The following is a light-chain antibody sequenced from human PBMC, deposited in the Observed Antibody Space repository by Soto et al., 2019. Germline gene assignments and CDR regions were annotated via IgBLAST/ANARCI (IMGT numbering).Light chain of an antibody. CDR1: SSDVGGYNF. V-gene: IGLV2-14*01. Sequence: QSVLTQPASVSGSPGQSITISCTGTSSDVGGYNFVSWYQQHPGKAPKLMIYEVSNRPSGVSNRFSGSKSGNTASLTISGLQAEDEADYYCSSYTVSNTPYVFGTGTQLTVL. J-gene: IGLJ1*01. CDR2: EVS. CDR3: SSYTVSNTPYV.